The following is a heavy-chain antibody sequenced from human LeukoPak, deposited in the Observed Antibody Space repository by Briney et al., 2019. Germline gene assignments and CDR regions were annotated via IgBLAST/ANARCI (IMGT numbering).Heavy chain of an antibody. D-gene: IGHD2-15*01. CDR3: ARDREGYCSGGSCNYYFDY. Sequence: ASVKVSCKASGGTFSSYAISWVRQAPGQGLEWMGGITPIFGTANYAQKFQGRVTITADESTSTAYMELSSLRSEDTAVYYCARDREGYCSGGSCNYYFDYWGQGTLVTVSS. V-gene: IGHV1-69*13. CDR1: GGTFSSYA. J-gene: IGHJ4*02. CDR2: ITPIFGTA.